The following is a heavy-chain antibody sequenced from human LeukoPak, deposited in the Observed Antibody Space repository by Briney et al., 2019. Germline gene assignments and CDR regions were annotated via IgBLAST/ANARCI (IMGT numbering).Heavy chain of an antibody. CDR1: GGSISSSSYY. J-gene: IGHJ6*03. Sequence: DPSETLSLTCTVSGGSISSSSYYWGWIRQPPGKGLEWIGSIYYSGSTYYNPSLKSRVTISVDTSKNQFSLKLSSVTAADTAVYYCARGGSIAVAGAYYYYYMDVWGNGTTVTVSS. CDR3: ARGGSIAVAGAYYYYYMDV. V-gene: IGHV4-39*07. CDR2: IYYSGST. D-gene: IGHD6-19*01.